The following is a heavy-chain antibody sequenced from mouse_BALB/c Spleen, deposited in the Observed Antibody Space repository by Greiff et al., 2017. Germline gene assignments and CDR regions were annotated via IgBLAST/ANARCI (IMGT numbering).Heavy chain of an antibody. CDR3: ARPYYNAMDY. J-gene: IGHJ4*01. CDR1: GFTFSSFG. V-gene: IGHV5-17*02. CDR2: ISSGSSTI. Sequence: EVHLVESGGGLVQPGGSRKLSCAASGFTFSSFGMHWVRQAPEKGLEWVAYISSGSSTIYYADTVKGRFTISRDNPKNTLFLQMTSLRSEDTAMYYCARPYYNAMDYWGQGTSVTVSS. D-gene: IGHD2-12*01.